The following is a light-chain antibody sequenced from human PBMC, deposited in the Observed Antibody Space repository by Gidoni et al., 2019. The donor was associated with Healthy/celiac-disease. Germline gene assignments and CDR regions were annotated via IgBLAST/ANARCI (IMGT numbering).Light chain of an antibody. CDR3: QQANSFPLT. J-gene: IGKJ4*01. V-gene: IGKV1-12*01. CDR1: HGSSSW. Sequence: NQLTQYPSSVSAAVGDRVTFTCRASHGSSSWLAWYQQNPGKAPQLLISAASSLQSGVPSRFSGSGSETDFTLTISSLQPEDFATYYYQQANSFPLTFGGXTKVEIK. CDR2: AAS.